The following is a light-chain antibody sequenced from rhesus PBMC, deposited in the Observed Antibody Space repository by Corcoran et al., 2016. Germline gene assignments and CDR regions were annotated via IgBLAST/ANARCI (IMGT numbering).Light chain of an antibody. CDR1: QSLLYSSNNQNY. CDR3: QQYYSSPLT. CDR2: WAS. Sequence: DIVMTQSPDSLAVSLGERVTINCKSSQSLLYSSNNQNYLAWYQQKPGQAPTLVIYWASVWESGVPNPFSGSGAGTEFTLTISGLQAEDVAVYYCQQYYSSPLTFGGGTKVEIK. J-gene: IGKJ4*01. V-gene: IGKV4-1*01.